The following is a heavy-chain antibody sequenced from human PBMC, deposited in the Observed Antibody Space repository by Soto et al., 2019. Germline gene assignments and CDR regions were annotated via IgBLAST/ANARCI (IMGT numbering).Heavy chain of an antibody. CDR2: ISGSGGST. D-gene: IGHD6-13*01. CDR3: AKAFSWYDY. CDR1: GFTFSSYA. Sequence: GGSLRLCCAASGFTFSSYAMNWVRQAPGKGLEWVSGISGSGGSTYYADSVKGRFTISRDNSKNTLYLQMSSLRAEDTAVYYCAKAFSWYDYWGQGTLVTVSS. J-gene: IGHJ4*02. V-gene: IGHV3-23*01.